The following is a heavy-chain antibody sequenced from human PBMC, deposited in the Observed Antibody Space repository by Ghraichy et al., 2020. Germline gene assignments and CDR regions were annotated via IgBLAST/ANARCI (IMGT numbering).Heavy chain of an antibody. D-gene: IGHD6-13*01. J-gene: IGHJ4*02. CDR1: GFTFSSYA. CDR3: AKIYSSSWYSPVFDY. Sequence: GALRLSCAASGFTFSSYAMSWVRQAPGKGLEWVSAISGSGGSTYNADPVKGRFTISRDNSKNTLYLQTNSLRAEDTAVYYCAKIYSSSWYSPVFDYWGQGTLVTVSS. CDR2: ISGSGGST. V-gene: IGHV3-23*01.